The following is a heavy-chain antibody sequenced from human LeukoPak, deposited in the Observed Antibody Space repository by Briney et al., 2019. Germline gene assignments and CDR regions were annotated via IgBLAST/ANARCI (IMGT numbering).Heavy chain of an antibody. J-gene: IGHJ4*02. CDR1: GYTFTGYY. V-gene: IGHV1-46*01. Sequence: AASVKVSCKASGYTFTGYYMHWVRQAPGQGLEWMGVINPSGGSTSYAPKFQGRVTMTRDMSTSTVYMELSSLRSEDTAVYYCARANPYFWGDYWGQGTLVTVSS. CDR3: ARANPYFWGDY. D-gene: IGHD3-16*01. CDR2: INPSGGST.